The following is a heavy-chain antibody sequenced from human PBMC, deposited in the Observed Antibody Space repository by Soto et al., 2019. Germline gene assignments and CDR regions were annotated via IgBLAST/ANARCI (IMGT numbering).Heavy chain of an antibody. V-gene: IGHV3-13*01. CDR3: ASGGWGSSWYAGGSRIDY. J-gene: IGHJ4*02. CDR1: GFTFSSYD. Sequence: EVQLVESGGGLVQPGGSLRLSCAASGFTFSSYDMHWVRQVTGKGLEWVSAIGAAGDTYYPDSVKGRFTISRENAKNSLYLQMNSLRAEDTAVYYCASGGWGSSWYAGGSRIDYWGQGTLVTVSS. D-gene: IGHD6-13*01. CDR2: IGAAGDT.